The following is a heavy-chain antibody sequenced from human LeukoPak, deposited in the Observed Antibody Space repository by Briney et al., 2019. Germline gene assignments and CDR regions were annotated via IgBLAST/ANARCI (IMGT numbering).Heavy chain of an antibody. CDR3: ATTNNHYSHRLVDY. D-gene: IGHD1-14*01. CDR2: ISSSGSTI. V-gene: IGHV3-48*03. Sequence: GGSLRLSCAASGFTFSSDEMNCVRQAPGKGLEWVSYISSSGSTIYYADSVKGRFTISRDNAKNSLYLQMNSLRAEDTAVYYCATTNNHYSHRLVDYWGQGTLVTVSS. CDR1: GFTFSSDE. J-gene: IGHJ4*02.